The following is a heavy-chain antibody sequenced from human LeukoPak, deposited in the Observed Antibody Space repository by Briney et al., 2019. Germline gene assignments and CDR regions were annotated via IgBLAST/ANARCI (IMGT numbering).Heavy chain of an antibody. CDR1: GFTFDDYA. D-gene: IGHD4-17*01. J-gene: IGHJ6*02. V-gene: IGHV3-9*01. CDR3: ARDEATTVFDYGMDV. CDR2: ISWNSGSI. Sequence: PGGSLRLSCAASGFTFDDYAMHWVRQAPGKGLEWVSGISWNSGSIGYADSVKGRFTISRDNSKNTLYLQMNSLRAEDTAVYYCARDEATTVFDYGMDVWGQGTTVTVSS.